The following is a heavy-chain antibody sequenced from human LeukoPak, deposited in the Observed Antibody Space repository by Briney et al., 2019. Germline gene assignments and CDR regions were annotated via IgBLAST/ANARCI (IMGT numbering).Heavy chain of an antibody. CDR2: IYYSGST. D-gene: IGHD5-24*01. J-gene: IGHJ4*02. CDR1: GGSISSGGYF. CDR3: ARGYNYGPSLN. Sequence: SETLSLTCTVSGGSISSGGYFWSWIRQQPGKGLEWIGFIYYSGSTQYNPSLKGRVSVSGDMSKNQFSLRLSSVTAADTAVYFCARGYNYGPSLNWGQGTLVTVSS. V-gene: IGHV4-31*03.